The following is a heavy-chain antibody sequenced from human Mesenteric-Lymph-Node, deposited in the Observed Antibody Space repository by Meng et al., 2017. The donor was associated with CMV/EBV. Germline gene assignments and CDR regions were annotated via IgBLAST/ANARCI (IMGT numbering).Heavy chain of an antibody. J-gene: IGHJ4*02. V-gene: IGHV3-30*18. CDR1: GFTFSSYG. D-gene: IGHD6-19*01. CDR3: AKALVSVAGPDY. Sequence: SCAASGFTFSSYGMHWVRQAPGKGLEWVAVISYDGSNKYYADSVKGRFTISRDNSKNTLYLQMNSLRAEDTAVYYCAKALVSVAGPDYWGQGTLVTVSS. CDR2: ISYDGSNK.